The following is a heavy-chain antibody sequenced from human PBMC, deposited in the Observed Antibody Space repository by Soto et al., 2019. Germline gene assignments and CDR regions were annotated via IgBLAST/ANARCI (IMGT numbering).Heavy chain of an antibody. CDR2: ISGNAGST. Sequence: GGSLRLSCAASGFTFSKNAMSWVRQAPGKGLEWVSSISGNAGSTYYADSVKGRLTISRDNPKNTLFLQMNSLRAEDTAVYYCAKSRQQLIGYYYYYGMDVWGQGTTVTVSS. V-gene: IGHV3-23*01. CDR3: AKSRQQLIGYYYYYGMDV. CDR1: GFTFSKNA. D-gene: IGHD3-22*01. J-gene: IGHJ6*02.